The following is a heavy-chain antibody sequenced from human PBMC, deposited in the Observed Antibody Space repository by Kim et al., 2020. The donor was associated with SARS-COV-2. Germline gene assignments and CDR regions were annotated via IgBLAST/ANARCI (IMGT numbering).Heavy chain of an antibody. D-gene: IGHD2-15*01. CDR3: AKKEIVGPLDY. CDR1: GGTFGTYT. CDR2: IIPIFGTP. V-gene: IGHV1-69*13. Sequence: SVKVSCKAYGGTFGTYTITWVRQAPGQGLEWMGGIIPIFGTPDYAQNFQGRVTISADESTTTAYMELSSLRSEDTAVYYCAKKEIVGPLDYWGQGTLVTVSS. J-gene: IGHJ4*02.